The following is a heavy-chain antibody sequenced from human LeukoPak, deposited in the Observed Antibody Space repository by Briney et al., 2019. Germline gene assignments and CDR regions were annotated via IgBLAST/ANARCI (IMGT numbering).Heavy chain of an antibody. CDR3: AKTVRYSSSWYLGY. CDR1: GFTFSSYA. CDR2: ISGSGGST. V-gene: IGHV3-23*01. Sequence: PGGSLRLSCAASGFTFSSYAMSWVRQAPGKGLEWVSAISGSGGSTYYADSVKGRFTISRDNSKNTLYLQMNSLRAEDTAVYYCAKTVRYSSSWYLGYWGQGTLVTVSS. D-gene: IGHD6-13*01. J-gene: IGHJ4*02.